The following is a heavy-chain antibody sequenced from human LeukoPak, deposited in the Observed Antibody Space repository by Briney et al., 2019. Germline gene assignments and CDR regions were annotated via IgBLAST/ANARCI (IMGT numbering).Heavy chain of an antibody. CDR3: ARDRGGIVGDTNAFDI. V-gene: IGHV4-61*02. Sequence: SETLSLTXIVSGDSVCSGTYYWTWLRQPAGKGLEWIGRIHTSGNTNYSPSLKSRVTISRDTSKNQFSLRLTSVTAADTAVYYCARDRGGIVGDTNAFDIWGQGTMVTVSS. D-gene: IGHD1-26*01. CDR1: GDSVCSGTYY. J-gene: IGHJ3*02. CDR2: IHTSGNT.